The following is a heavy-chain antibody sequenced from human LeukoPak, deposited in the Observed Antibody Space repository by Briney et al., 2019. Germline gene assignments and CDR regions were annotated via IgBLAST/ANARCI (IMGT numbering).Heavy chain of an antibody. CDR2: IRSKAYGGTT. Sequence: GRSLRLSCTASGFTFGDYAMSWFRQAPGKGLEWVGFIRSKAYGGTTEYAASVKGRFTISRDDPKSIAYLQMNSLKTEDTAVYYCTSTASTVTTMGYYFDYWGQGTLVSVSS. CDR1: GFTFGDYA. CDR3: TSTASTVTTMGYYFDY. V-gene: IGHV3-49*03. D-gene: IGHD4-17*01. J-gene: IGHJ4*02.